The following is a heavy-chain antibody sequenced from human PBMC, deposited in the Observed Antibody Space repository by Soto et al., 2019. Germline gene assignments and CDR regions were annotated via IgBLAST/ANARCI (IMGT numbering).Heavy chain of an antibody. CDR3: VRTPNFGIGLYYNGMDV. CDR1: GYSFSSYW. CDR2: TYPGDSDT. Sequence: GESLKISCKGSGYSFSSYWIGWVRQMPGRGLEWMGITYPGDSDTRYSPSFQGQVTISADKSISTAYLQWSSLKASDSAMYYCVRTPNFGIGLYYNGMDVWGQGTTVTVSS. D-gene: IGHD6-19*01. J-gene: IGHJ6*02. V-gene: IGHV5-51*01.